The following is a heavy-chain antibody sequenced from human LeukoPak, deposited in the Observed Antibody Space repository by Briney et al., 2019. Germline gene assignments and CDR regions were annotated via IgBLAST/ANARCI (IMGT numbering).Heavy chain of an antibody. CDR3: ANGYYYDLGYFDY. J-gene: IGHJ4*02. CDR2: ISNDGSNK. Sequence: GGSLRLSCAPSGFTFSRHGMHWVRQAPGKGLEWVAIISNDGSNKYYADSVKGRSTISRDNSKNTLYLQMNSLRAEDTAVYYCANGYYYDLGYFDYWGQGTLVTVSS. V-gene: IGHV3-30*18. CDR1: GFTFSRHG. D-gene: IGHD3-22*01.